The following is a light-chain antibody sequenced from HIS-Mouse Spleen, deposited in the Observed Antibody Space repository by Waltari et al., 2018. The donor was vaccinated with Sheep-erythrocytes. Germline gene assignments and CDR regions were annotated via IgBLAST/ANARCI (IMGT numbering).Light chain of an antibody. V-gene: IGLV2-11*01. CDR3: CSYAGSYNHV. J-gene: IGLJ1*01. Sequence: QSALTQPRSVSGSPGQSVTISCTGTSSDVGGYNYVSWYQQHPGKAPKLMIYDVSKRPAGVSDGLSASKSGNTASLTISGIQAEDEADYDCCSYAGSYNHVFATGTKVTVL. CDR1: SSDVGGYNY. CDR2: DVS.